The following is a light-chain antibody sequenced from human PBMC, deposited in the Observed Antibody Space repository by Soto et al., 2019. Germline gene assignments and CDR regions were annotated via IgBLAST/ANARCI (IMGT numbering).Light chain of an antibody. Sequence: VMTQAPATLSVSPGERATLSCRASQTINNNVAWYQLKDGQVPRLLIYGASTRATDVPDRFSGSGSGTDFTLTISRLEPEDFAVYYCQQYGSSRWTFGQGTKVDIK. V-gene: IGKV3-20*01. J-gene: IGKJ1*01. CDR3: QQYGSSRWT. CDR1: QTINNN. CDR2: GAS.